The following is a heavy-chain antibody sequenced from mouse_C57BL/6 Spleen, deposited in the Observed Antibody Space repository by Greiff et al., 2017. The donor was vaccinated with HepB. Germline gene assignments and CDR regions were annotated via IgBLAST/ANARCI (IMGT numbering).Heavy chain of an antibody. Sequence: VQVVESGAELVKPGASVKISCKASGYAFSSYWMNWVKQRPGKGLEWIGQIYPGDGDTNYNGKFKGKATLTADKSSSTAYMQLSSLTSEDSAVYFCARERGNYYGSSYGFAYWGQGTLVTVSA. CDR3: ARERGNYYGSSYGFAY. CDR2: IYPGDGDT. V-gene: IGHV1-80*01. CDR1: GYAFSSYW. D-gene: IGHD1-1*01. J-gene: IGHJ3*01.